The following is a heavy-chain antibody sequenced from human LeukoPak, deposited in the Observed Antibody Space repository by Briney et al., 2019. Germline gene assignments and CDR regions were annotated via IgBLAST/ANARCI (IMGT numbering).Heavy chain of an antibody. CDR3: AKSGYNRFDY. CDR2: IHWNGGRT. Sequence: GGSLRLSCAASGFTFDNYGINWVRHAPGKGLEWVSRIHWNGGRTGYADSVKGRFTISRDNAKNSLYLQMNSLRVEDTALYYCAKSGYNRFDYWGQGTLVTVSS. CDR1: GFTFDNYG. J-gene: IGHJ4*02. V-gene: IGHV3-20*04. D-gene: IGHD5-24*01.